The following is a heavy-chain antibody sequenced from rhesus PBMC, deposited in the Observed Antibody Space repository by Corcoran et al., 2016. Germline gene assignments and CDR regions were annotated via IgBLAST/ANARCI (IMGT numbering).Heavy chain of an antibody. D-gene: IGHD4-4*01. CDR1: GASIRSYW. Sequence: QVQLQESGPGLVTPSETLSLPCAVSGASIRSYWWSWTRQPPGKGLEWIGEIFGNSGNSYYNPSLKSRVIISKDASKNQFSLKLSSVTAADTAVYYCARSGYGSGGVYWGQGILVTVSS. J-gene: IGHJ4*01. CDR2: IFGNSGNS. V-gene: IGHV4-80*01. CDR3: ARSGYGSGGVY.